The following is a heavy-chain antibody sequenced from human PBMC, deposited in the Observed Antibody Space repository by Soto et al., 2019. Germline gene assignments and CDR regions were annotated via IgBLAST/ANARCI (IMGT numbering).Heavy chain of an antibody. CDR3: ARAASSPITGTPYYFDS. V-gene: IGHV4-59*01. J-gene: IGHJ4*02. CDR1: GVSISSDY. CDR2: INYRGST. D-gene: IGHD1-7*01. Sequence: SETLSLTCSVSGVSISSDYWSWIRQPPGKGLEWIGYINYRGSTNYNPSLKSRVTISVDTSKNQFSLSLTSVTAADTAVYFCARAASSPITGTPYYFDSWGQGTLV.